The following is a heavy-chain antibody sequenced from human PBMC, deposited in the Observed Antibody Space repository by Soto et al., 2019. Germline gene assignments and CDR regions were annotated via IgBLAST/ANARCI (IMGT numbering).Heavy chain of an antibody. V-gene: IGHV3-13*05. CDR3: ARAGYDSSGYYCDAMDV. J-gene: IGHJ6*02. CDR1: GFILSGYD. Sequence: EEQLVESGGGLVQPGGSLRLSCVASGFILSGYDMHWVRQATGEGLEWVSAIGTAGDPYYSGSVKGRFTISRGNAENSGYLQMNSLRAGDTAEYYCARAGYDSSGYYCDAMDVWGPVTTVTVSS. CDR2: IGTAGDP. D-gene: IGHD3-22*01.